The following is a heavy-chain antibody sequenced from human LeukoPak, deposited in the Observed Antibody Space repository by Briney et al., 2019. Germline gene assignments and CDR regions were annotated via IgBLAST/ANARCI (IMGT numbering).Heavy chain of an antibody. Sequence: ASVKVSCKASGYTVTSYYMHWVRQAPGQGLEWVGRINPNSGGTNYAQKFQGWVTMTRDTSISTAYMELSRLRSDDTALYYCARDRIVAVAGTIDGMDVWGQGTTVTVSS. D-gene: IGHD6-19*01. V-gene: IGHV1-2*04. J-gene: IGHJ6*02. CDR1: GYTVTSYY. CDR2: INPNSGGT. CDR3: ARDRIVAVAGTIDGMDV.